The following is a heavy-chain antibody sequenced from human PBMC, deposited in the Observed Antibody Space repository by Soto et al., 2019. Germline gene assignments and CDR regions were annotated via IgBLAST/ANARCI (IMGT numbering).Heavy chain of an antibody. CDR1: GGSISSYY. Sequence: SETLCLTCTVSGGSISSYYWSWIRQPPGKGLEWIGYIYYSGSTNYNPSLKSRVTISVDTSKNQFSLKLSSVTAADTAVYYCAREALTPGPWFDPWGQGTLVTVSS. D-gene: IGHD3-10*01. CDR3: AREALTPGPWFDP. J-gene: IGHJ5*02. CDR2: IYYSGST. V-gene: IGHV4-59*12.